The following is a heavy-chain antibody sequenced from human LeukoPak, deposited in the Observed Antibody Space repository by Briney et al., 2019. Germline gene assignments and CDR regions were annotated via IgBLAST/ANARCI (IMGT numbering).Heavy chain of an antibody. V-gene: IGHV3-30*02. CDR3: ARVGSTSWYLDY. CDR2: IRYDGSNK. CDR1: GFTFSSYG. J-gene: IGHJ4*02. D-gene: IGHD2-2*01. Sequence: GGSLRLSCAASGFTFSSYGMHWVRQAPGKGLEWVAFIRYDGSNKYYADSVKGRFTISRDNSKNTLYLQMNSLRAEDTAVYYCARVGSTSWYLDYWGQGTLVSVS.